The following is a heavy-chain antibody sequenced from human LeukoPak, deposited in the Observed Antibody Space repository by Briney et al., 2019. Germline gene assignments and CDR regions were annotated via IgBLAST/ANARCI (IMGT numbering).Heavy chain of an antibody. CDR3: ARGGLYGMDV. V-gene: IGHV3-21*01. CDR2: ISSSSSYI. CDR1: GFTFSSYS. Sequence: PGGSLRLSCAASGFTFSSYSMNWVRQAPGKGLEWVSSISSSSSYIYYADSVKGRFTISRENAKNSLYLQMNSLRAGDTAVYYCARGGLYGMDVWGQGTTVTVSS. J-gene: IGHJ6*02.